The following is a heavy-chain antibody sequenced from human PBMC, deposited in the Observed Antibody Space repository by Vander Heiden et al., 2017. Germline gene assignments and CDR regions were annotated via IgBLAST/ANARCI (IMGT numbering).Heavy chain of an antibody. CDR1: GFTFSSYS. D-gene: IGHD3-10*01. V-gene: IGHV3-21*01. CDR2: ISSGSSYI. J-gene: IGHJ4*02. Sequence: EVQLVESGGGLVKPGGCRRLTCAASGFTFSSYSLNWVRQAPGKGLEWVSSISSGSSYIYYADSVKGRFTISRDNPKNSLYLQLNSLRAEDTAVYYCASSTSGGRGVITTVDYWCQGTLVTVSS. CDR3: ASSTSGGRGVITTVDY.